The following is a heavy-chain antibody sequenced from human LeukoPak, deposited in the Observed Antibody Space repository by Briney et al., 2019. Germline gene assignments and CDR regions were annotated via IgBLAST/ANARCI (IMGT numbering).Heavy chain of an antibody. D-gene: IGHD3-3*01. V-gene: IGHV3-23*01. Sequence: PGGSLRLSCAASGFTFSSYAMSWVRQAPGKGLEWVSATSGSGGSTYYADSVKGRFTISRDNSKNTLYLQMNSLRAEDTAVYYCAKGGYDFWSGYPFDYWGQGTLVTVSS. CDR1: GFTFSSYA. CDR3: AKGGYDFWSGYPFDY. J-gene: IGHJ4*02. CDR2: TSGSGGST.